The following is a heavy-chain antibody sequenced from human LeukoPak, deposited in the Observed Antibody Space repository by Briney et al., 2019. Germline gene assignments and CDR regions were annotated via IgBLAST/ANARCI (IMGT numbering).Heavy chain of an antibody. CDR2: IYTSGST. D-gene: IGHD2-2*01. J-gene: IGHJ6*02. Sequence: SETLSLTCTVSGGSISSSSYYWGWIRLPPGKGLEWIGRIYTSGSTNYNPSLKSRVTISVDTSKNQFSLKLSSVTAADTAVYYCARATECSSISCYAYYGLDVWGQGTTVTVSS. CDR1: GGSISSSSYY. V-gene: IGHV4-39*07. CDR3: ARATECSSISCYAYYGLDV.